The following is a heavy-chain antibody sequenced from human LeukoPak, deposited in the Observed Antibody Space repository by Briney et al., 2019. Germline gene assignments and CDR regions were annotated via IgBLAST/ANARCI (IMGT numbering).Heavy chain of an antibody. Sequence: PSETLSLTCTVSGGSISSYYWNWIRQPPGKGLEWIGYFSYTGSTNYNPSLRSRVTISVDTSKNQFSLKLNSVTAADTAVYYCARVPALRVVTTPTYFDLWGLGTLVSVSS. CDR2: FSYTGST. V-gene: IGHV4-59*01. J-gene: IGHJ4*02. CDR1: GGSISSYY. CDR3: ARVPALRVVTTPTYFDL. D-gene: IGHD2-21*02.